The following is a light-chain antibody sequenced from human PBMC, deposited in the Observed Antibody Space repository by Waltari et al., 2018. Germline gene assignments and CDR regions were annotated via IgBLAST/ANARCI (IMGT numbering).Light chain of an antibody. CDR3: AAWDDSLRVV. Sequence: QSVLTQPPSASGTPGQRVTIPCSGSSSNIGSNYLYWYQQLPGTAPKLLIYTNNQRPTGVPDRFSGSESGTSASLAITGLRSEDEADYYCAAWDDSLRVVFGGGTKLTVL. CDR2: TNN. V-gene: IGLV1-47*01. CDR1: SSNIGSNY. J-gene: IGLJ2*01.